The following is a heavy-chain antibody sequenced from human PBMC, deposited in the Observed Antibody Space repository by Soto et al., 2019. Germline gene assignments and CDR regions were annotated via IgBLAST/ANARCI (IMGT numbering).Heavy chain of an antibody. CDR1: GFTFSHYW. D-gene: IGHD3-10*01. V-gene: IGHV3-7*04. Sequence: EVQLVESGGGLVQPGGSLRVSCAASGFTFSHYWMTWVRQAPGKGLEWVANIKEDGTEEHYVDSVKGRFTISRDNAMNSLNLQMNSLTAADTAVYFCARGGSESDDWGQGTLVTVSS. CDR3: ARGGSESDD. CDR2: IKEDGTEE. J-gene: IGHJ4*02.